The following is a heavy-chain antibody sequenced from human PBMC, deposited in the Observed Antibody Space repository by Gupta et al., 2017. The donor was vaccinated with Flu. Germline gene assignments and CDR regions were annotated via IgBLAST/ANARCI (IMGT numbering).Heavy chain of an antibody. CDR3: AKAVAASDDAFHF. J-gene: IGHJ3*01. V-gene: IGHV3-9*01. D-gene: IGHD6-19*01. Sequence: EVQLVESGGGLVQPGRSLRLSCAASGFTFDDYAMHWVRQAPGKGLEWASSISWNSGLIGYADSVKGRFTISRDNAKNSLYLQMSSLRPEDTALFYCAKAVAASDDAFHFWGQGTMVTVSS. CDR2: ISWNSGLI. CDR1: GFTFDDYA.